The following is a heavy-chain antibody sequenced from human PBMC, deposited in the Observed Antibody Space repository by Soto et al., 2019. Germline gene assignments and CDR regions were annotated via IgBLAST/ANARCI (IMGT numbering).Heavy chain of an antibody. Sequence: LETLSLTCAVYGGSFSGYYWNWIRQPPGKGLEWIGEIDHSGSTNYNPSLKSRVTFSVDPSKNQLSLNLTSVTAADTAVYYCARGLLRYFDWSGPFDYWGQGSLVTV. CDR3: ARGLLRYFDWSGPFDY. CDR2: IDHSGST. J-gene: IGHJ4*02. D-gene: IGHD3-9*01. V-gene: IGHV4-34*01. CDR1: GGSFSGYY.